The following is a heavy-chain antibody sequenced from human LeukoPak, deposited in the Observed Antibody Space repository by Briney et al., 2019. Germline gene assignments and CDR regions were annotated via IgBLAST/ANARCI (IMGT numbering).Heavy chain of an antibody. V-gene: IGHV3-20*04. CDR1: GFTFSDYG. CDR2: INWNGGST. CDR3: ARGDNWNYGLSFDY. D-gene: IGHD1-7*01. Sequence: GGSLCLSCAASGFTFSDYGMSWVRKAPGKGLGRVSGINWNGGSTGYADSVKGRFTISRDNAKNSLYLQMNSLRAEDTALYYCARGDNWNYGLSFDYWGQGTLVTVSS. J-gene: IGHJ4*02.